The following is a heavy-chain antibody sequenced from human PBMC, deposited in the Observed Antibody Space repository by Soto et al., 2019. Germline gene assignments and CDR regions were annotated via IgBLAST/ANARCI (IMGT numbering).Heavy chain of an antibody. CDR2: IRSRSIYM. CDR1: GFTFSNYN. Sequence: EVQLVESGGGLVKPGESLRLSCAASGFTFSNYNINWVRQAPGKGLEWVSSIRSRSIYMYYADSVEGRFTISRDDAKNSLFLQMNGLRAEDTAVYFCVRESYPAKAFDIWGQGTMVTVSS. D-gene: IGHD2-2*01. CDR3: VRESYPAKAFDI. J-gene: IGHJ3*02. V-gene: IGHV3-21*01.